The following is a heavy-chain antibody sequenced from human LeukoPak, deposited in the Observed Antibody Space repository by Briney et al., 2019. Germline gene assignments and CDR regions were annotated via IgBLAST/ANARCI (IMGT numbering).Heavy chain of an antibody. J-gene: IGHJ6*02. CDR3: ARAYSSSWSYYYYYGMDV. D-gene: IGHD6-13*01. CDR2: ISYDGSNK. CDR1: GFTFSTYA. V-gene: IGHV3-30*04. Sequence: GGSLRLSCAASGFTFSTYAIHWVRQAPGKGLEWVAFISYDGSNKYYADSVKGRFTISRDNAKNTLYLQMNSLRAEDTAVYYCARAYSSSWSYYYYYGMDVWGQGTTVTVSS.